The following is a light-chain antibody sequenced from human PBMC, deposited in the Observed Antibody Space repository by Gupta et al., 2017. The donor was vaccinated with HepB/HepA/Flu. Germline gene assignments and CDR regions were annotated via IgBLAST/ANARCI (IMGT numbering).Light chain of an antibody. Sequence: QSALTQPPSVSGSPGQSVTISCTGTSSDVGGYNRVSWYQQPPGTAPRLLIYEVSNRPSGVPARFSGSKSGNTASLTITGLQAEDEADYYFSSYTSASAYALFGGGTKVTVL. CDR1: SSDVGGYNR. CDR3: SSYTSASAYAL. V-gene: IGLV2-18*02. CDR2: EVS. J-gene: IGLJ2*01.